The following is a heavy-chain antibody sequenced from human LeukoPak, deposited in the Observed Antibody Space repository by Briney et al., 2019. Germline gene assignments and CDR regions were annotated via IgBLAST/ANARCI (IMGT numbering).Heavy chain of an antibody. CDR1: GFRFSDYY. Sequence: GASVKVSCKASGFRFSDYYLHWVRQAPGQGLEWVGRIIPNDGRTKYAQRFEGRVSMTRDTSISAAYMELIMQTSDDTAVYYCATDGGKHNFDYWGQGTLVTVSS. V-gene: IGHV1-2*06. J-gene: IGHJ4*02. CDR3: ATDGGKHNFDY. CDR2: IIPNDGRT. D-gene: IGHD1-26*01.